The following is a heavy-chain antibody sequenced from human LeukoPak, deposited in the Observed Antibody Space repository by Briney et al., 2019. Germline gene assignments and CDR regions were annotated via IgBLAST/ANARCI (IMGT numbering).Heavy chain of an antibody. J-gene: IGHJ4*02. CDR2: ISSSSSYI. CDR3: ARVGDYGDYSDY. D-gene: IGHD4-17*01. V-gene: IGHV3-21*01. CDR1: GFTFSSYS. Sequence: PGGSLRLSCAASGFTFSSYSMNWVRQAPGKGLEWVSSISSSSSYIYYADSVKGRFTISRDNAENSLYLQMNSLRAEDTAVYYCARVGDYGDYSDYWGQGTLVTVSS.